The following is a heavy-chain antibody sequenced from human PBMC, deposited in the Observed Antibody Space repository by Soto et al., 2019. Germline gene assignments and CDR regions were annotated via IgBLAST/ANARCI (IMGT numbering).Heavy chain of an antibody. CDR3: ARDHPHSYGVYYFDY. CDR1: GGSIRSYF. J-gene: IGHJ4*02. CDR2: IYSNEYT. Sequence: SETLSLTCTVSGGSIRSYFWSWIRQAPGKGLEWIGYIYSNEYTDYNPSLKSRVTISVDTSKDQFSLQLKSVTAADTAVYYCARDHPHSYGVYYFDYWGQGTPVTVSS. V-gene: IGHV4-4*08. D-gene: IGHD5-18*01.